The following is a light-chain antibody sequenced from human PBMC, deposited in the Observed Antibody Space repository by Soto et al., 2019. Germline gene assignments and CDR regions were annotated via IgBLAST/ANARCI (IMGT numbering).Light chain of an antibody. CDR1: QTFSSTY. V-gene: IGKV3-20*01. J-gene: IGKJ4*01. Sequence: ETVLTQSPDTLSLSPGETAILSCRASQTFSSTYLAWYQQKPGHPPRLLIYSASTRATGIPDRFSGSGSGTEYTLTISRLEPEDFAVYYCQQYGSSPLTFGGRTKVEIK. CDR3: QQYGSSPLT. CDR2: SAS.